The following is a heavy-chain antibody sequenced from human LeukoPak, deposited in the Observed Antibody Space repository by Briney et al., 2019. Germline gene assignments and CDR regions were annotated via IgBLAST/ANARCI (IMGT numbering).Heavy chain of an antibody. Sequence: PSETLSLTCTVSDYSISNGYYWGWVRPPPGKGLEWIGSIYHSGSTHYNPSLKSRVTISVDTSKNQFSLKVNSVTAADTAEYFCARDETYSSDWQPNHSYYYMDVWGKGTTDIVSS. CDR3: ARDETYSSDWQPNHSYYYMDV. CDR2: IYHSGST. CDR1: DYSISNGYY. J-gene: IGHJ6*03. D-gene: IGHD6-19*01. V-gene: IGHV4-38-2*02.